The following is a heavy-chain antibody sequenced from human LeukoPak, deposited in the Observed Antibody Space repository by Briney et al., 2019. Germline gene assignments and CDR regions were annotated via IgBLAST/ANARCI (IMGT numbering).Heavy chain of an antibody. Sequence: PSETLSLTCAVYGGSFSGYYWSWIRQPPGKGLEWIGSIYHSGSTYYDPSLKSRVTISVDTSKNQFSLKLSSVTAADTAVYYCAREANHYDSSGYYLWFDYWGQGTLVTVSS. V-gene: IGHV4-34*01. CDR1: GGSFSGYY. CDR3: AREANHYDSSGYYLWFDY. CDR2: IYHSGST. J-gene: IGHJ4*02. D-gene: IGHD3-22*01.